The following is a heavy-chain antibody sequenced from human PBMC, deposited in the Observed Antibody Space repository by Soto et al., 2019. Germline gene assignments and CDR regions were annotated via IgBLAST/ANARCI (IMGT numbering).Heavy chain of an antibody. CDR2: DCTGGAK. CDR1: AFDVTTNG. V-gene: IGHV3-53*01. J-gene: IGHJ4*02. D-gene: IGHD1-1*01. CDR3: VRDKRTISGIFAGY. Sequence: PGGTLRLSCVGSAFDVTTNGMRLVRQAPGKGLECVAIDCTGGAKHYADSVKGRFTISRDRSKNTVHLQMNNVRGEDRAVYYCVRDKRTISGIFAGYWRQGHKVTASS.